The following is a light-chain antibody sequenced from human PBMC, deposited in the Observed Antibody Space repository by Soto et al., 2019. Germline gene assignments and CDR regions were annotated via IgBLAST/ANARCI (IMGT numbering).Light chain of an antibody. J-gene: IGLJ2*01. CDR3: QSYDDGLSGSV. CDR2: NND. CDR1: SSNIGAGYA. Sequence: QSVLTQPPSVSGAPGQRVTISCTGTSSNIGAGYAVHWYQQLPGTAPKLLIYNNDNWPSGVPDRISASNSGTSASLAITGLQAEDEAHYYCQSYDDGLSGSVFGGGTKLTVL. V-gene: IGLV1-40*01.